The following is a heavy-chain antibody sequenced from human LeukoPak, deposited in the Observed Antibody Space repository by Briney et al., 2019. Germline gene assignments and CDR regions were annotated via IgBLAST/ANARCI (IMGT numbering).Heavy chain of an antibody. D-gene: IGHD1-26*01. CDR3: ARGPIYSGSYPFDY. Sequence: SETLSLTCAVYGGSFSGYYWSWIRQPPGKGLEWIGEINHSGSTNYNPSLKSRVTISVDTSKNQFSLKLSFVTAADTAVYYCARGPIYSGSYPFDYWGQGTLVTVSS. J-gene: IGHJ4*02. CDR2: INHSGST. V-gene: IGHV4-34*01. CDR1: GGSFSGYY.